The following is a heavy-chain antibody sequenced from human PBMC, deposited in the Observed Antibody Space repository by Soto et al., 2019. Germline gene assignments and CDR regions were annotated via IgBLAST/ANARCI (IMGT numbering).Heavy chain of an antibody. CDR2: VYYSGTT. D-gene: IGHD2-2*01. CDR3: ARLIHCKTTSCYFDY. CDR1: GGSLSSSTYY. Sequence: PSETLSLTCTVSGGSLSSSTYYWAWVRQPPGKGLEWIGSVYYSGTTYYNPSLKSRVTISGDTSKNQFSLRLSPVTAADTSVFYCARLIHCKTTSCYFDYWGPGTLVTAPQ. J-gene: IGHJ4*02. V-gene: IGHV4-39*01.